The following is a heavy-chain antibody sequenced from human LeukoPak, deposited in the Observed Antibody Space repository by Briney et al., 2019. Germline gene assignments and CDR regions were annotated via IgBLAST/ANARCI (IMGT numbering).Heavy chain of an antibody. CDR1: GGSISSDDYY. CDR2: IYYSGST. V-gene: IGHV4-30-4*01. J-gene: IGHJ4*02. CDR3: AREAVGSSQFDY. Sequence: SQTLSLTCTVSGGSISSDDYYWSWIRQPPGKGLGWVGCIYYSGSTHYNPSLKSRVTMSVDTSKNQFSLKLTSVTAADTAVYYCAREAVGSSQFDYWGQGTLVTVSS. D-gene: IGHD6-6*01.